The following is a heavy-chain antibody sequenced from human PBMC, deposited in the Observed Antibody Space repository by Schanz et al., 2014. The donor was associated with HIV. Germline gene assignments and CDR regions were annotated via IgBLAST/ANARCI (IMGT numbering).Heavy chain of an antibody. D-gene: IGHD1-20*01. CDR1: GFNFNNYA. CDR3: ARDYHWNWFDP. CDR2: ISVNGATR. Sequence: EVQLLDSGGGLVQPGGSLRLSCAASGFNFNNYAMTWVRQAPGKGLEWLSYISVNGATREYADSVKGRFTISRDNARTSLYLQMNSLRAEDTAVYYCARDYHWNWFDPWGQGTLVTVSS. J-gene: IGHJ5*02. V-gene: IGHV3-48*04.